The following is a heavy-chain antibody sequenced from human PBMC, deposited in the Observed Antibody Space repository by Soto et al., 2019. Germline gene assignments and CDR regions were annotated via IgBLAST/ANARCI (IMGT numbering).Heavy chain of an antibody. CDR3: ARGTRYYFETTGPGYGMDV. V-gene: IGHV4-30-4*01. D-gene: IGHD3-22*01. CDR1: GDSISDVDYY. Sequence: QVQLQESGPGLVKPSQTLSLTCTVSGDSISDVDYYWSWVRQTPREGLEWIGAFYASGTSYYSPSLKSRMTISLDSSKNQFSLTLTAVTAADPAVYYCARGTRYYFETTGPGYGMDVWGQWTTVTVSS. CDR2: FYASGTS. J-gene: IGHJ6*02.